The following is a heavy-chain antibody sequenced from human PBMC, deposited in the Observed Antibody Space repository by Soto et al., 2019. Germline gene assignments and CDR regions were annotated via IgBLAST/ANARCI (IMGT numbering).Heavy chain of an antibody. J-gene: IGHJ4*02. CDR1: GFTFSNYG. CDR3: ARDRRLGFSQWELHD. CDR2: IWYDGTDK. D-gene: IGHD1-26*01. Sequence: QVQLVESGGGVVQPGRSLRLSCAASGFTFSNYGMHWVRQAPGKGLEWVAIIWYDGTDKYYADSVKGRFTISRDDSKNTLYLQMNSLRAEDTAVYYCARDRRLGFSQWELHDWGQGTLVTVSS. V-gene: IGHV3-33*01.